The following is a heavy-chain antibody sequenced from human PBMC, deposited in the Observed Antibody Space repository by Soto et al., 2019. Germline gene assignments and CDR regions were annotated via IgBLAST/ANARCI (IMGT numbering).Heavy chain of an antibody. CDR3: AMSRYSSSSYWFDP. J-gene: IGHJ5*02. CDR1: GFTFSSYS. CDR2: ISSSSSYI. Sequence: EVQLVESGGGLVKPGGSLRLSCAASGFTFSSYSMNWVRQAPGKGLEWVSSISSSSSYIYYADSVKGRFTISRDNAKNSLYLKMNSLGAEDTAVYDCAMSRYSSSSYWFDPCGQGTLVTVSA. D-gene: IGHD6-6*01. V-gene: IGHV3-21*01.